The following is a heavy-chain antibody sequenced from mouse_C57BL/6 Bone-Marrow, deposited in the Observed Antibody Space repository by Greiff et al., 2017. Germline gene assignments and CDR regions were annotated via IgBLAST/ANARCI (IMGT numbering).Heavy chain of an antibody. D-gene: IGHD1-1*01. V-gene: IGHV1-22*01. CDR2: INPNNGGT. CDR3: ARPFGTTVVARYFDV. J-gene: IGHJ1*03. Sequence: EVQLQQSGPELVKPGASVKMSCKASGYTFTDYNMHWVKQSHGKSLEWIGYINPNNGGTSYNQKFKGKATLTVNKSSSTAYMELRSLTSEDSAVYYCARPFGTTVVARYFDVWGTGTTVTVSS. CDR1: GYTFTDYN.